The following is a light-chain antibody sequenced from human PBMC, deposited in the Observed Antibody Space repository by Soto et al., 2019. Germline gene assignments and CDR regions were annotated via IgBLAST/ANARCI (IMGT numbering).Light chain of an antibody. V-gene: IGKV1-5*01. CDR2: AAS. CDR1: QTISSW. CDR3: QQLFDSPIT. J-gene: IGKJ5*01. Sequence: DIHITQSPSTLSASFGYRFTITGRASQTISSWLAWYQQKPGKAPKLLIYAASTLESGVSSRFSGRGSGTEFTLTINSLQPEDFATYYCQQLFDSPITFGQGTRLE.